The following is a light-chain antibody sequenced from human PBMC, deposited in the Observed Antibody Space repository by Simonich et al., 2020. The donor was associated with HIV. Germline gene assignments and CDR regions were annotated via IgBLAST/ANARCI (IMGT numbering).Light chain of an antibody. CDR1: QRVRSN. CDR2: DAS. Sequence: EIVMTQSPATLSVSPGERATPSCRASQRVRSNLAWYQQKPGQAPRLLIYDASNRATGIPARFSGSGSGTDFTLTISSLEPEDFAVYYCQQRSNWPITFGQGTRLEIK. V-gene: IGKV3-11*01. J-gene: IGKJ5*01. CDR3: QQRSNWPIT.